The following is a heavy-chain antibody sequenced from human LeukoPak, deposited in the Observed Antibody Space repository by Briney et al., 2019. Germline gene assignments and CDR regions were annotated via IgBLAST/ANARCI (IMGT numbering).Heavy chain of an antibody. Sequence: PSETLSLTRTVSGGSINSYWSWIRQPAGKGLEWIGRISGSGTITYNPALQSRLSISIDTSKNQFSLKLSSVTAADTAVYYCACLTTADAFDIWGQGTMVTVSS. CDR1: GGSINSY. J-gene: IGHJ3*02. CDR2: ISGSGTI. D-gene: IGHD3-22*01. CDR3: ACLTTADAFDI. V-gene: IGHV4-4*07.